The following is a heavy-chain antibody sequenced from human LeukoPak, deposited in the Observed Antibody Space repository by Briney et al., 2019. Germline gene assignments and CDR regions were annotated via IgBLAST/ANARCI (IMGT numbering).Heavy chain of an antibody. Sequence: ASVNVSCKASGYTFTGYYMHWVRQAPGQGLEWMGRINPNSGGTSYAQKFQGRVTMTRDTSISTAYMELSRLRSDDTAVYYCARAQYDSSGYYWNYWGQGTLVTVSS. CDR2: INPNSGGT. V-gene: IGHV1-2*06. D-gene: IGHD3-22*01. CDR3: ARAQYDSSGYYWNY. J-gene: IGHJ4*02. CDR1: GYTFTGYY.